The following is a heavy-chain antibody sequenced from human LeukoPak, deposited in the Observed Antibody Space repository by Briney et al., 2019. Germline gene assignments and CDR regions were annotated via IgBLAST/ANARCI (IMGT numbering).Heavy chain of an antibody. CDR2: INPSGGST. CDR3: ASLRRVEDYYFWSGSQEFDY. V-gene: IGHV1-46*01. Sequence: ASVKVSCKASGYTFTSYYMHWVRQAPGQGLEWMGIINPSGGSTSYAQKFQGRVTITRDTSTSTVYMELSSLRYEDTAVYYCASLRRVEDYYFWSGSQEFDYWGQGTLVTVSS. CDR1: GYTFTSYY. J-gene: IGHJ4*02. D-gene: IGHD3-3*01.